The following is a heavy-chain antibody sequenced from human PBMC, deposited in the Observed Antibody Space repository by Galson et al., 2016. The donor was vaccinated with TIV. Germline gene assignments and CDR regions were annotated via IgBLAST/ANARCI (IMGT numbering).Heavy chain of an antibody. CDR3: ARGRGGEYFDY. J-gene: IGHJ4*02. Sequence: SLRLSCAASEFAFANFWMTWVRQAPGKGLEWVANIKQDGSEEYYVDSVKGRFTISRDNAKNSVYLQMDSLRADDTAVYYCARGRGGEYFDYWGQGILVTASS. V-gene: IGHV3-7*03. CDR1: EFAFANFW. CDR2: IKQDGSEE. D-gene: IGHD3-16*01.